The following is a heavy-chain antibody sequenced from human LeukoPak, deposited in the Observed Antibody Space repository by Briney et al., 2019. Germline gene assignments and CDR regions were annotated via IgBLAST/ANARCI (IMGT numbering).Heavy chain of an antibody. D-gene: IGHD2-2*01. V-gene: IGHV1-8*01. Sequence: ASVKVSCKASGYTFTSYDINWVRQAPGQGLEWMGWMNPNSGNTGYAQKFQGRVTITRNTSISTAYMELSSLRSEDTAVYYCARWGGYCSSTSCYGAPFYYYYYYMDVWGKGTTVTVSS. J-gene: IGHJ6*03. CDR2: MNPNSGNT. CDR3: ARWGGYCSSTSCYGAPFYYYYYYMDV. CDR1: GYTFTSYD.